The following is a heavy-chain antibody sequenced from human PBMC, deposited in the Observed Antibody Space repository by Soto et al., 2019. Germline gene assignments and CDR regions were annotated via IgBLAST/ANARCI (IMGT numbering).Heavy chain of an antibody. CDR3: ARRDYYASASLTFDY. D-gene: IGHD3-10*01. V-gene: IGHV2-5*02. J-gene: IGHJ4*02. CDR1: GFSLTTNGVG. Sequence: QITLKESDPTLMKPTQTLTLTCTFSGFSLTTNGVGVGWIRQPPGKALEWLALIYWDDDNRFSPSLKSRLTITKDTSKNQVVLTMTDMDPVDTATYYCARRDYYASASLTFDYWGQGALVTVSS. CDR2: IYWDDDN.